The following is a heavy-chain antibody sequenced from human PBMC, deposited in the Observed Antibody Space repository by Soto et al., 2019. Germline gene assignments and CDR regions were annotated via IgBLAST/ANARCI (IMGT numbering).Heavy chain of an antibody. CDR1: GFTVSSNY. Sequence: GGSLRLSCAASGFTVSSNYMSWVRQAPGKGLEWVSVIYSGGSTYYADSVKGRFTIARDNSKNTLYLQMNSLRAEDTAVYYCAREVGWGNSYDSSGYFDYWGQGTLVTVSS. CDR2: IYSGGST. J-gene: IGHJ4*02. V-gene: IGHV3-53*01. CDR3: AREVGWGNSYDSSGYFDY. D-gene: IGHD3-22*01.